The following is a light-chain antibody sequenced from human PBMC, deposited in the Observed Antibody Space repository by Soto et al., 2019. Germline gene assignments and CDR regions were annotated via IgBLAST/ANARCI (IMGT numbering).Light chain of an antibody. V-gene: IGKV3-11*01. Sequence: EIVLTQSPATLSLSPGERATLSCRASQSVSSYLAWYQQKPGQAPRLLIYDASNRATGIPARFSGSGSGTDFTLTISSLEPEDFAVYYCQQRSNNTFGQGTKLEIK. CDR2: DAS. J-gene: IGKJ2*01. CDR3: QQRSNNT. CDR1: QSVSSY.